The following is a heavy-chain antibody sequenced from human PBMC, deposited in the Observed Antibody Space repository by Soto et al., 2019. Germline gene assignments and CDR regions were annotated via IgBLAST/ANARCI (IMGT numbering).Heavy chain of an antibody. CDR1: GGSVNDGNYY. V-gene: IGHV4-61*01. Sequence: SETLSLTCSVSGGSVNDGNYYWNWIRQSPAKGLEWIGYIHHSGITNYNPSLKSRVTISVDTPKNQFSLKLSSVTAADTAVYYCRGYSYGPFDYWGQGTLVTVSS. J-gene: IGHJ4*02. CDR2: IHHSGIT. D-gene: IGHD5-18*01. CDR3: RGYSYGPFDY.